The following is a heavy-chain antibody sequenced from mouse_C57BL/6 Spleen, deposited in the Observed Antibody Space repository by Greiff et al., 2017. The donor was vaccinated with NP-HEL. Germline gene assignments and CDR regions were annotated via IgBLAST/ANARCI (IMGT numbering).Heavy chain of an antibody. V-gene: IGHV5-16*01. CDR3: AREGHYYGSSPYWYFDV. Sequence: EVKLVESEGGLVQPGSSMKLSCTASGFTFSDYYMAWVRQVPEKGLEWVANINYDGSSTYYLDSLKSRFIISRDNAKNILYLQMSSLKSEDTATYYCAREGHYYGSSPYWYFDVWGAGTTVTVSS. CDR2: INYDGSST. J-gene: IGHJ1*01. D-gene: IGHD1-1*01. CDR1: GFTFSDYY.